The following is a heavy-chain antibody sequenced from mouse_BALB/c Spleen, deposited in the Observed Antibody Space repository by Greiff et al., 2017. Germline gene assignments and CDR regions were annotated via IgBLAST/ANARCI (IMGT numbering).Heavy chain of an antibody. CDR2: IDPENGDT. D-gene: IGHD1-1*01. V-gene: IGHV14-4*02. Sequence: EVQLQQSGAELVRSGASVKLSCTASGFNIKDYYMHWVKQRPEQGLEWIGWIDPENGDTEYAPKFQGKATMTADTSSNTAYLQLSSLTSEDTAVYYCKAWDYYGSYYAMDYWGQGTSVTVSS. CDR3: KAWDYYGSYYAMDY. CDR1: GFNIKDYY. J-gene: IGHJ4*01.